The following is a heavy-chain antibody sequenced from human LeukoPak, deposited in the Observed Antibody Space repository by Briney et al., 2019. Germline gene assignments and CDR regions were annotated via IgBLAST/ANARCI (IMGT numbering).Heavy chain of an antibody. D-gene: IGHD6-13*01. Sequence: PSETLSLTCTVSGGSISSYYWGWIRQPAGKGLEWIGRIYTSGSTNYNPSLKSRVTMSVDTSKNQFSLKLSSVTAADTAVYYCARDISSSWYGLVDYWGQGTLVTVSS. J-gene: IGHJ4*02. CDR1: GGSISSYY. CDR2: IYTSGST. V-gene: IGHV4-4*07. CDR3: ARDISSSWYGLVDY.